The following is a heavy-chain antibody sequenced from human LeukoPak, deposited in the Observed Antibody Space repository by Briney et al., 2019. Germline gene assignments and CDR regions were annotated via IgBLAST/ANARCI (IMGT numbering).Heavy chain of an antibody. CDR1: GGSFSGYY. J-gene: IGHJ5*02. CDR2: INHSGIT. Sequence: SETLSLTCAVYGGSFSGYYWSWIRQPPGKGLECIGEINHSGITNYNPSLKSRVIISIDTSKNQFSLRLSSVTAADAAVYHCARDKAPGGKRWFDPWGQGALVIVSS. V-gene: IGHV4-34*01. CDR3: ARDKAPGGKRWFDP. D-gene: IGHD4-23*01.